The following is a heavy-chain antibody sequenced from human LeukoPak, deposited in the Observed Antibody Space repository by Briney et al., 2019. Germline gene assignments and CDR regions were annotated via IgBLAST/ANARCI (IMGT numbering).Heavy chain of an antibody. CDR2: INPNSGGT. Sequence: GASVKVSCKASGYTFTGYYMHWVRQAPGQGLEWMGWINPNSGGTNYAQKFQGWVTMTRDTSISTAYMELSSLRSEDTAVYYCARGAQGYDFWSGRAYYFDYWGQGTLVTVSS. J-gene: IGHJ4*02. V-gene: IGHV1-2*04. CDR1: GYTFTGYY. D-gene: IGHD3-3*01. CDR3: ARGAQGYDFWSGRAYYFDY.